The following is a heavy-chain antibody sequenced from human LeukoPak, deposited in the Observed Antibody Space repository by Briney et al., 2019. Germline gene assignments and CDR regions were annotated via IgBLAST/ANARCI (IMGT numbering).Heavy chain of an antibody. Sequence: ASVKVSCKASGYTFSDYAIQWVRQAPGQRLEWMGWINAGNGHTKYSQQFQGRVTITRDTSASTAYMKLSSLRSEDTAVYYCARGRWFGTKVGYYFDYWGQGTLVTVSS. V-gene: IGHV1-3*01. CDR1: GYTFSDYA. J-gene: IGHJ4*02. D-gene: IGHD3-10*01. CDR3: ARGRWFGTKVGYYFDY. CDR2: INAGNGHT.